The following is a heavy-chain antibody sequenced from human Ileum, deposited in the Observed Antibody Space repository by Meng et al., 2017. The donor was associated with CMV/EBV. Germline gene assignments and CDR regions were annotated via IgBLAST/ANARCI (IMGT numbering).Heavy chain of an antibody. CDR1: GDSLSTGDYY. CDR2: IYYSGST. Sequence: QLQESGPRLLKPSQPLSPTCSVSGDSLSTGDYYWSWTRQPPGKGPEWIGYIYYSGSTLYNPSLKSPVTISLDKSKNQFSLRLRSVTAADTAVYFCAREGGGWYFDSWGQGTLVTVSS. V-gene: IGHV4-30-4*01. J-gene: IGHJ4*02. CDR3: AREGGGWYFDS. D-gene: IGHD6-19*01.